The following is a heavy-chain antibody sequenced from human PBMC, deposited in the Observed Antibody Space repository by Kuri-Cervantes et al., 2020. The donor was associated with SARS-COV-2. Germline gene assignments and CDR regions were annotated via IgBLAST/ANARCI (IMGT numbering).Heavy chain of an antibody. V-gene: IGHV3-30-3*01. CDR2: ISYDGSNK. J-gene: IGHJ4*02. Sequence: GESLKISCAASGLTLSSYAMTWVRQAPGKGLEWVAVISYDGSNKYYADPVKGRFTISRDNSKNTLYLQMNSLRAEDTAVYYCARTATTEFDYWGQGTLVTVSS. CDR1: GLTLSSYA. D-gene: IGHD4-17*01. CDR3: ARTATTEFDY.